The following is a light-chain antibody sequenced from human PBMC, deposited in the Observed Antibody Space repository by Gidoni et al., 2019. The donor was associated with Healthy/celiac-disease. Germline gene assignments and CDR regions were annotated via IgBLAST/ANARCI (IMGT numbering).Light chain of an antibody. CDR2: EVS. CDR1: SSDVGGYNY. V-gene: IGLV2-14*01. CDR3: SSYTSSSTWV. J-gene: IGLJ3*02. Sequence: QSALTQPASVSGSAGQSITISCTGTSSDVGGYNYVSWYQQHPGKAPKLMIYEVSNRPSGVSNLFSGSKSGNTASLTISGLQAEDEADYYCSSYTSSSTWVFGGGTKLTVL.